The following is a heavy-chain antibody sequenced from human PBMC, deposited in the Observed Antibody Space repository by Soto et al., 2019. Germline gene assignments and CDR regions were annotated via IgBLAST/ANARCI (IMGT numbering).Heavy chain of an antibody. Sequence: GGSLRLSCAASEFTFSDYFMTWIRQAPGKGLVWVSSISLSGNTIYYADSVKGRFTISRDNAKNSLYLQMNSLRTDDTAVYYCARGLVAGAGYHYYYMDVWGKGTTVTVSS. D-gene: IGHD6-19*01. CDR2: ISLSGNTI. J-gene: IGHJ6*03. CDR3: ARGLVAGAGYHYYYMDV. CDR1: EFTFSDYF. V-gene: IGHV3-11*01.